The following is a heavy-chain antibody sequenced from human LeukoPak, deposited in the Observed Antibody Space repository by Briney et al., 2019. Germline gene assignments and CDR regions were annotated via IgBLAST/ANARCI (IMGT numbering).Heavy chain of an antibody. CDR2: IYTSGST. CDR3: ARDPSSWGSGYYFDAFDI. J-gene: IGHJ3*02. D-gene: IGHD3-22*01. V-gene: IGHV4-4*07. Sequence: SETLSLTCTVSGGSISRYYWSWIRQPAGKGREWIGRIYTSGSTNYNPSLKSRVTMSVDPSKNQFSLKLSSATAADTDVYYCARDPSSWGSGYYFDAFDIWGQGTMVTVSS. CDR1: GGSISRYY.